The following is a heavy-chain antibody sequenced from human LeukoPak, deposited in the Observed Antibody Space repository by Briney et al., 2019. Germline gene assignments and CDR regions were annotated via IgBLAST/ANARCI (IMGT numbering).Heavy chain of an antibody. CDR3: ARLGQWLVVD. J-gene: IGHJ4*02. D-gene: IGHD6-19*01. CDR2: IYYSGST. Sequence: SETLSLTCTVSGGSISSYYWSWIRQPPGKGLEWIGYIYYSGSTNYNPSLKSRVTISVDTSKNQFSLKLSSVTAADTAVYYCARLGQWLVVDWGQGTLVTVSS. V-gene: IGHV4-59*08. CDR1: GGSISSYY.